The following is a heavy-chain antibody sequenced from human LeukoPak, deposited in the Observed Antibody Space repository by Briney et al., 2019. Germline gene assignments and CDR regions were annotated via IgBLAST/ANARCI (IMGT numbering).Heavy chain of an antibody. CDR1: GGSISSYY. V-gene: IGHV4-59*06. CDR3: ARGVQGWFAP. Sequence: SETLSLTCTVSGGSISSYYWTWVRQYPGTGLEWIGYISHIGTTYNNPSLKSRVSISVDTSRNQLSLRLTSVTAADTAVYYCARGVQGWFAPWGQGTLVTVSS. J-gene: IGHJ5*02. CDR2: ISHIGTT. D-gene: IGHD3-10*01.